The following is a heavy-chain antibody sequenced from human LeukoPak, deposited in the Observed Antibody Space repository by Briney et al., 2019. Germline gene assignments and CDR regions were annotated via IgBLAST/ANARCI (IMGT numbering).Heavy chain of an antibody. CDR2: ISAYNGNT. CDR1: GYTFTSYG. D-gene: IGHD4-17*01. Sequence: ASVKVSCKASGYTFTSYGISWVRQAPGQGLEWMGWISAYNGNTNYVQKLQGRVTMTTDTSTGTAYMELRSLRSDDTAVYYCATYDYDDYVGYWGQGTLVTVSS. V-gene: IGHV1-18*01. CDR3: ATYDYDDYVGY. J-gene: IGHJ4*02.